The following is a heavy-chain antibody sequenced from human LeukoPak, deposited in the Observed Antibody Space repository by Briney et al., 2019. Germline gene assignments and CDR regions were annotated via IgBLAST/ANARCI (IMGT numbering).Heavy chain of an antibody. V-gene: IGHV4-4*07. CDR2: IYTSGST. CDR1: GGSISSYY. CDR3: AREVGDSIVVVLEDAFDI. J-gene: IGHJ3*02. Sequence: SETLSLTCTVSGGSISSYYWSWIRQPAGKGLEWIGRIYTSGSTNYNPSLKSRVTTSVDTSKNQFSLKLSSVTAADTAVYYCAREVGDSIVVVLEDAFDIWGQGTMVTVSS. D-gene: IGHD2-2*01.